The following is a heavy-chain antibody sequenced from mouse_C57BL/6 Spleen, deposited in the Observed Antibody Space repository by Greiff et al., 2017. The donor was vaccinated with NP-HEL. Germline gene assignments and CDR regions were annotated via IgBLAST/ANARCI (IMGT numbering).Heavy chain of an antibody. J-gene: IGHJ1*03. V-gene: IGHV1-4*01. D-gene: IGHD1-1*01. CDR2: INPSSGYT. Sequence: QVQLQQSGAELARPGASVKMSCKASGYTFTSYTMHWVNQRPGQGLEWIGYINPSSGYTKYNQKFKDKATLTADKSSSTAYIQLSSLTSEDSAVDYCARTDYGTSWYFDVWGTGTTVTGSS. CDR3: ARTDYGTSWYFDV. CDR1: GYTFTSYT.